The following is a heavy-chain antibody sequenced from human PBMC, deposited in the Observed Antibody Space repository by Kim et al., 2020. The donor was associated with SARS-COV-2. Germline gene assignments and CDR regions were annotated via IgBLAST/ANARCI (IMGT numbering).Heavy chain of an antibody. D-gene: IGHD6-13*01. V-gene: IGHV3-33*01. J-gene: IGHJ4*02. Sequence: GGSLRLSCAASGFTFSSYGMHWVRQAPGKGLEWVAVIWYDGSNKYYADSVKGRFTISRDNSKNTLYLQMNSLRAEDTAVYYCARDKSGGRQQLADYWGQGTLVTVSS. CDR3: ARDKSGGRQQLADY. CDR1: GFTFSSYG. CDR2: IWYDGSNK.